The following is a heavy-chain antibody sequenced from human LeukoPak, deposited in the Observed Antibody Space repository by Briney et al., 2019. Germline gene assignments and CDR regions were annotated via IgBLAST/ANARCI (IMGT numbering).Heavy chain of an antibody. J-gene: IGHJ6*03. CDR2: INHSGST. CDR1: GGSFSGYY. CDR3: ARAKRLAVAGTSPKTKTTKGSNYYYYYMDV. Sequence: SETLSLTCAVYGGSFSGYYWSWIRQPPGKGLEWIGEINHSGSTNYNPSLKSRVTISVDTSKNQFSLKLSSVTAADTAVYYCARAKRLAVAGTSPKTKTTKGSNYYYYYMDVWGKGTTVTVSS. V-gene: IGHV4-34*01. D-gene: IGHD6-19*01.